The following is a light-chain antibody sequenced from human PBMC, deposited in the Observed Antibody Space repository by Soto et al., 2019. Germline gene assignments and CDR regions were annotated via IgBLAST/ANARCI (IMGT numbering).Light chain of an antibody. V-gene: IGLV2-14*01. J-gene: IGLJ2*01. CDR1: SSDVGAYNY. CDR3: CSHTTSSTLL. Sequence: QSALTQPASVSGSPGQSITISCTGTSSDVGAYNYVSWYQHHPGKAPKLIIYKFSNRPSGVSSRISGSKSGNTASLTISGLHIEDEADYYCCSHTTSSTLLLGGGTKLTVL. CDR2: KFS.